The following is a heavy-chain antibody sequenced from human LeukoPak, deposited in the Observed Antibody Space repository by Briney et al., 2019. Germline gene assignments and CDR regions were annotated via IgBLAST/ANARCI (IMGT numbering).Heavy chain of an antibody. J-gene: IGHJ6*03. CDR2: IYHSGNT. D-gene: IGHD6-19*01. CDR3: ARSTGYSSGWYYYYYMDV. Sequence: PSETLSLTCTVSGFSISRGHYWGWIRQPPGKGLEWIGSIYHSGNTFYNPSLNSRVTISVDTSKNQFSLKLSSVTAADTAVYYCARSTGYSSGWYYYYYMDVWGKGTTVTISS. V-gene: IGHV4-38-2*02. CDR1: GFSISRGHY.